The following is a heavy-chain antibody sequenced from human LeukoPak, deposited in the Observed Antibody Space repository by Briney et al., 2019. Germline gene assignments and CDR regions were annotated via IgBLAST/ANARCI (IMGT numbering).Heavy chain of an antibody. CDR3: TRVMTGSRCDC. CDR1: GGSITSSPYY. D-gene: IGHD3-10*01. J-gene: IGHJ4*02. V-gene: IGHV4-39*02. Sequence: SETLSLTCTVSGGSITSSPYYWAWLRQPPGKGLEWIASVSYNGNTFYNPSLRGRATISADTSRNHFSVRLTSVTAVDTAMYYCTRVMTGSRCDCWGQGTLVTVS. CDR2: VSYNGNT.